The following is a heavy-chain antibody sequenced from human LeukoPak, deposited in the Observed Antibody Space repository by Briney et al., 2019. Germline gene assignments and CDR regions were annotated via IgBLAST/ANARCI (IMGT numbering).Heavy chain of an antibody. CDR1: GFTFSIYS. J-gene: IGHJ3*02. D-gene: IGHD6-13*01. CDR2: ISSSSSYI. V-gene: IGHV3-21*01. Sequence: GGSLRLSCAASGFTFSIYSMNWVRQAPGKGLEWVSSISSSSSYIYYADSVKGRFTISRDNAKNSLYLQMNSLRAEYTAVYYCARDQSSSWYNAFDIWGQGTMVTVSS. CDR3: ARDQSSSWYNAFDI.